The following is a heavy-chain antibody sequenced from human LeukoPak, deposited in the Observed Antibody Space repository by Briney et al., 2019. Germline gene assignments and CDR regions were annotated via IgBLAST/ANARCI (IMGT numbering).Heavy chain of an antibody. CDR1: GGSISSSSYY. J-gene: IGHJ4*02. CDR3: TRERREQLLPPYTRFVTYFDY. Sequence: PSETLSLTCTVSGGSISSSSYYWGWIRQPPGKGLEWIGSFYYSGSTYYNPSLKSRVTISVDTSKNQFSLKLSSVTAADTAVYYCTRERREQLLPPYTRFVTYFDYWGQGTLVTVSS. V-gene: IGHV4-39*07. D-gene: IGHD2-2*01. CDR2: FYYSGST.